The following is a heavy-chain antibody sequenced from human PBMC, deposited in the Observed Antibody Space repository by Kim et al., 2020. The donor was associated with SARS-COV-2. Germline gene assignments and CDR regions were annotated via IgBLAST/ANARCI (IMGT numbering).Heavy chain of an antibody. J-gene: IGHJ4*02. D-gene: IGHD5-12*01. Sequence: SETLSLTCTVSGGSISSYYWSWIRQPPGKGLEWIGYIYYSGSTNYNPSLKSRVTISVDTSKNQFSLKLSSVTAADTAVYYCARGGSPEEGFDYWGQGTLVTVSS. CDR2: IYYSGST. CDR3: ARGGSPEEGFDY. CDR1: GGSISSYY. V-gene: IGHV4-59*08.